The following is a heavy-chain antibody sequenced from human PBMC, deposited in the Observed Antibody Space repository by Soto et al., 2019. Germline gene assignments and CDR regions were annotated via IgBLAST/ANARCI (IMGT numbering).Heavy chain of an antibody. CDR1: DDSFSTHY. V-gene: IGHV4-59*11. CDR2: IYYTGTT. J-gene: IGHJ4*02. D-gene: IGHD2-15*01. Sequence: QGQLQESGPGLVKPSETLSLTCTVSDDSFSTHYWSWIRQPPGKGLEWIGYIYYTGTTNYNPSLKSRVTISIDTSKMQSSLNLASVTAADTAVDYCARGPSWIDFWGQGTLVTVSS. CDR3: ARGPSWIDF.